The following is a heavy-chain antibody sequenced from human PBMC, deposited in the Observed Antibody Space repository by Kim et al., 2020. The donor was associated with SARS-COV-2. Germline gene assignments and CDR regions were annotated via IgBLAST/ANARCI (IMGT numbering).Heavy chain of an antibody. CDR2: INHSGRT. CDR3: ARRLSNTSGWGSHYCDL. V-gene: IGHV4-34*01. Sequence: SETLSLTCAVYGGSLSGYYWSWIRQPPGKGLEWIGEINHSGRTNYNPSLKSRVTISVDTSKNQFSLKLTSVTAADAALYFCARRLSNTSGWGSHYCDLWGQGILVTVSS. J-gene: IGHJ1*01. D-gene: IGHD3-10*01. CDR1: GGSLSGYY.